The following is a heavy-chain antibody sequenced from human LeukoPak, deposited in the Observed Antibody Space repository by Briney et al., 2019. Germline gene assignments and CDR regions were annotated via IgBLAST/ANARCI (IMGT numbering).Heavy chain of an antibody. V-gene: IGHV1-8*01. Sequence: ASVKVSCKASGYTFASYDINWVRQATGQGLEWMGWMNPNSGNTGYAQKFQGRVTMTRNTSIRTAYMELSSLRSEDTAVYYCARHITMVRGVPLDYWGQGTLVTVSS. J-gene: IGHJ4*02. CDR2: MNPNSGNT. D-gene: IGHD3-10*01. CDR3: ARHITMVRGVPLDY. CDR1: GYTFASYD.